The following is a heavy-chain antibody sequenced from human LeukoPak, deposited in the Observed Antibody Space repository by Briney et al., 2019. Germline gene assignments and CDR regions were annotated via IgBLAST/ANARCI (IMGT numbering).Heavy chain of an antibody. V-gene: IGHV4-59*01. CDR1: GGXISTYY. Sequence: SETLSLTCSVSGGXISTYYWSWIRQPPGKRLEWIGYIYNSGSTNYNPSLKSRVTISVDTSKNQFSLKLSSVTAADTAVYYCARVNKIWEYFDYWGRGTLVTVSS. D-gene: IGHD1-26*01. CDR3: ARVNKIWEYFDY. CDR2: IYNSGST. J-gene: IGHJ4*02.